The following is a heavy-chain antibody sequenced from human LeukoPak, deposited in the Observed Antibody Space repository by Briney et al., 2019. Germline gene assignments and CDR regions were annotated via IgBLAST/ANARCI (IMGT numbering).Heavy chain of an antibody. V-gene: IGHV3-66*01. CDR3: ARELLRYFNY. D-gene: IGHD3-9*01. J-gene: IGHJ4*02. CDR2: IYSGGST. CDR1: GFTVSSNY. Sequence: GESLRLSCAASGFTVSSNYMSWVRQAPGKGLEWVSVIYSGGSTYYADSVKGRFTISRDNSKNTLYLQMNSLRAEDTAVYYCARELLRYFNYWGQGTLVTVSS.